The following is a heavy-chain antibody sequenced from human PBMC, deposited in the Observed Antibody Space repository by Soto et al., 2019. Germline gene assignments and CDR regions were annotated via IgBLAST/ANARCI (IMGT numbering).Heavy chain of an antibody. CDR3: AKDSLGYSSAFDY. Sequence: EVQLLESGGGLVQPGGYLRLSCAASGFTFSSYAMSWVRQAPGKGLEWVSAISGSGGSTYYADSVKGRFTISRDNSKNTLYLQMNSLRAEDTAVYYFAKDSLGYSSAFDYWGQGTLVTVSS. V-gene: IGHV3-23*01. CDR2: ISGSGGST. CDR1: GFTFSSYA. D-gene: IGHD5-18*01. J-gene: IGHJ4*02.